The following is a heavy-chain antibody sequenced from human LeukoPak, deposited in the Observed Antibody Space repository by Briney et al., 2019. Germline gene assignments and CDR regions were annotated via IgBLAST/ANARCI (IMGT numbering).Heavy chain of an antibody. Sequence: ASVKVSCKASGGTFSSYAISWVRQAPGQGLEWTGGIIPIFGTANYAQKFQGRVTITADESTSTAYMELSSLRSEDTAVYYCASGACHDFWSGWGAFDIWGQGTMVTVSS. CDR1: GGTFSSYA. CDR3: ASGACHDFWSGWGAFDI. CDR2: IIPIFGTA. J-gene: IGHJ3*02. V-gene: IGHV1-69*13. D-gene: IGHD3-3*01.